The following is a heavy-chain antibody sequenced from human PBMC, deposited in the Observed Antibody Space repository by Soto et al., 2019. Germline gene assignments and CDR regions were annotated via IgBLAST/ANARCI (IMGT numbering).Heavy chain of an antibody. CDR3: ARTSSRRAFDI. CDR1: GFTFSDYY. Sequence: QVQLVESGGGLVKPGGSLRLSCSASGFTFSDYYMSWIRQSPGKGLEWVSYISSSSNYTNFADSVKGRFTISRDNAKNSLYLQMNSLRAEGTAVYYCARTSSRRAFDIWGQGTMVTVSS. D-gene: IGHD6-25*01. J-gene: IGHJ3*02. CDR2: ISSSSNYT. V-gene: IGHV3-11*06.